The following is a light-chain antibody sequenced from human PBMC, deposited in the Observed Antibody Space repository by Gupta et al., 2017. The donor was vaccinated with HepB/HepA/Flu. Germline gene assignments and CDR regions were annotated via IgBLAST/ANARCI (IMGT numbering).Light chain of an antibody. V-gene: IGKV1-39*01. CDR3: QHSYSTPRT. J-gene: IGKJ2*01. Sequence: DIHVTQSPSSLSASVGNRLTITCRASQSTSRYLNWYQQKPGKAPKLLIYGVSSLQSGVPSRFSGSGSGTDFTLTISSLQPEDFATYYCQHSYSTPRTFGQGTKLEIK. CDR1: QSTSRY. CDR2: GVS.